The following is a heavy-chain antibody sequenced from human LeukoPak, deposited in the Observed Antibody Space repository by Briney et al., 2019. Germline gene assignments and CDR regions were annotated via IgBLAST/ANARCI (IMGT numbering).Heavy chain of an antibody. J-gene: IGHJ4*02. Sequence: ASVKVSCKVSGYTLTELSMHWVRQAPGKGLEWMGGFDPEDGETIYAQKFQGRVTMTEDTSTDTAYMELSSLRSEDTAVYYCATDRYYYDSSGYYRVDYWGREPWSPSPQ. CDR3: ATDRYYYDSSGYYRVDY. CDR2: FDPEDGET. V-gene: IGHV1-24*01. CDR1: GYTLTELS. D-gene: IGHD3-22*01.